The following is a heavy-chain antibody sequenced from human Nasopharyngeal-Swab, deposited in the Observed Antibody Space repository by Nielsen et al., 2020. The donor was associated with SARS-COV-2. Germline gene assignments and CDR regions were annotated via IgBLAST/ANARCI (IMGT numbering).Heavy chain of an antibody. D-gene: IGHD6-13*01. V-gene: IGHV4-34*01. J-gene: IGHJ4*02. CDR1: GGSFNGFY. Sequence: SETLSLTCSVSGGSFNGFYWNWIRQAPGKGLEWIGEINHNERTNYNPSLKSRIAMLVDTSNNQVSLQLSSVTAADTAVYYCVRSSSWYYFDYWAQGTQVTVSS. CDR3: VRSSSWYYFDY. CDR2: INHNERT.